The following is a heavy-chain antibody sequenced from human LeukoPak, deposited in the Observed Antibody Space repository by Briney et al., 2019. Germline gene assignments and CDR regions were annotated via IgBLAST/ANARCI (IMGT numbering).Heavy chain of an antibody. J-gene: IGHJ4*02. CDR3: AGSYDLLTGQRE. CDR1: GGSISSSSYY. V-gene: IGHV4-39*07. CDR2: IYYSGST. D-gene: IGHD3-9*01. Sequence: PSETLSLTCTVSGGSISSSSYYWGWIRQPPGKGLEWIGSIYYSGSTYYNPSLKSRVTISVDTSKNQFSLKLSSVTAADTAVYYCAGSYDLLTGQREWGQGTLVTVSS.